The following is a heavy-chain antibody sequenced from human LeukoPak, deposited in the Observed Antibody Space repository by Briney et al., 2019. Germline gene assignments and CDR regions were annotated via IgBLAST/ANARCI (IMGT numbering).Heavy chain of an antibody. CDR3: ARDSKITIFGVVLDI. CDR2: ISSSSSYI. CDR1: GFTFSSYS. J-gene: IGHJ3*02. V-gene: IGHV3-21*01. Sequence: GGSLRLSCAASGFTFSSYSMNWVRQAPGKGLEWVSSISSSSSYIYYADSVKGRFTIFRDNAKNSLYLQMNSLRAEDTAVYYCARDSKITIFGVVLDIWGQGTMVTVSS. D-gene: IGHD3-3*01.